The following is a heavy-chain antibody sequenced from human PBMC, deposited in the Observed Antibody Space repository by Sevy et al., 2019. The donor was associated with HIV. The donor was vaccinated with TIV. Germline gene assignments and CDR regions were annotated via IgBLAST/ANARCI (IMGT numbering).Heavy chain of an antibody. D-gene: IGHD3-22*01. V-gene: IGHV3-20*04. CDR1: GFTFDDYA. CDR2: INWSGSNT. Sequence: GGSLRLSCAASGFTFDDYAMSWVRQAPGKGLKWVSGINWSGSNTGYADSVKGRFTISRDSAKTSLYLQMNSLRTEDTALYYCARNTYYYDTTGFGAFDIWGQRTMVTVSS. J-gene: IGHJ3*02. CDR3: ARNTYYYDTTGFGAFDI.